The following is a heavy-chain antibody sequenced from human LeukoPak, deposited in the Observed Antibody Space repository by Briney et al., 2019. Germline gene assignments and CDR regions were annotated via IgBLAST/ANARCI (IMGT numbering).Heavy chain of an antibody. CDR3: AKDRRSGYSGYDPYYFDY. V-gene: IGHV3-30*02. Sequence: GGSLRLSCVVSGFTFSDYSMNWVRQAPGKGLEWVAFIRYDGSNKYYADSVKGRFTISRDNSKNTLYLQMNSLRAEDTAVYYCAKDRRSGYSGYDPYYFDYWGQGTLVTVSS. D-gene: IGHD5-12*01. J-gene: IGHJ4*02. CDR2: IRYDGSNK. CDR1: GFTFSDYS.